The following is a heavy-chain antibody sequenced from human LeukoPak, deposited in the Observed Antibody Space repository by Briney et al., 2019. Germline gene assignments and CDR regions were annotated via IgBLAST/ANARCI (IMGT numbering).Heavy chain of an antibody. CDR1: GGSISSYY. CDR3: ARVTRTFYDILTGRSREGRFDY. Sequence: SETLSLTCTVSGGSISSYYWSWIRQPPGKGLEWIGYIYYSGSTNYNPSLKSRVTVSADTSKNQFSLKLRSMTAADTAVYYCARVTRTFYDILTGRSREGRFDYWGQGTLVTVSS. CDR2: IYYSGST. V-gene: IGHV4-59*12. J-gene: IGHJ4*02. D-gene: IGHD3-9*01.